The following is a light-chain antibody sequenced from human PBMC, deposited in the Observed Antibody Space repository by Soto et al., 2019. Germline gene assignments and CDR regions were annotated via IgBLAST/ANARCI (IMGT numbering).Light chain of an antibody. V-gene: IGLV1-40*01. Sequence: QSVLTQPPSVSGAPGQRVTISCTGSSSNIGADYDVHWYQQLPGTAPKLLISGNTNRPSGVPDRFSASTSGTSASLAITGLQTEDEADYYCQSFDSSLSWVFGGGTKVTVL. CDR2: GNT. J-gene: IGLJ3*02. CDR1: SSNIGADYD. CDR3: QSFDSSLSWV.